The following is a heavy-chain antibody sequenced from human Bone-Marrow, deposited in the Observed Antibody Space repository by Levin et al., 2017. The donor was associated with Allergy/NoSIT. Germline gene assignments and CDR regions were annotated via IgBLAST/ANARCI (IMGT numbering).Heavy chain of an antibody. D-gene: IGHD6-19*01. CDR3: ARSQGRSGWSYYYYGMDV. J-gene: IGHJ6*02. CDR1: GFDFNTHD. V-gene: IGHV3-21*06. Sequence: GESLKISCRGSGFDFNTHDMNWVLQAPGQGLEWVSSISGNSHYVYYADSVKGRFSISRDNAKNSMFLHMNSLRVEDTAVYYCARSQGRSGWSYYYYGMDVWGRGTTLTVSS. CDR2: ISGNSHYV.